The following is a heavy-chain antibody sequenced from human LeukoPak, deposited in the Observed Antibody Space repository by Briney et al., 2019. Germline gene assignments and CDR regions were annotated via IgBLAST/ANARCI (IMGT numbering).Heavy chain of an antibody. CDR3: ARDPYSSRWFDY. CDR2: ISSSSSYI. J-gene: IGHJ4*02. Sequence: MAGGSLRLSCAGSGFSFRNYWINWVRQAPGKGLEWVSSISSSSSYIYYADSVKGRFTISRDNAKNSLYLQMNSLRAEDTAVYYCARDPYSSRWFDYWGQGTLVTVSS. CDR1: GFSFRNYW. D-gene: IGHD6-13*01. V-gene: IGHV3-21*01.